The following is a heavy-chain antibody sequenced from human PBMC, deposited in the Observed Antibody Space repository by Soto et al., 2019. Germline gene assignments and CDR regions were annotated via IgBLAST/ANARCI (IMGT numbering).Heavy chain of an antibody. D-gene: IGHD6-13*01. CDR2: ISTYNGNT. J-gene: IGHJ4*02. CDR3: ARGPFPRSSSWYFDY. CDR1: GYTFTNYG. V-gene: IGHV1-18*01. Sequence: QVQVVQSGAEVKEPGASVQVPCKASGYTFTNYGITWVRQAPGQGLEWMGWISTYNGNTNYAQKLQGRVTLTTDTSTSTAYMELRSLRSDDTAVYYCARGPFPRSSSWYFDYWGQGTLVTVSS.